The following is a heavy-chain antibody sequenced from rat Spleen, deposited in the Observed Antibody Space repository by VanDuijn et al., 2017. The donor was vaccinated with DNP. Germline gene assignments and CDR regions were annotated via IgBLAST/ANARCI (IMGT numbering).Heavy chain of an antibody. CDR3: TRRDSSLLLHGFFDY. D-gene: IGHD1-1*01. CDR2: ISTSGGST. Sequence: EVQLVESGGGLVQPGRSMKLSCAASGFTFTNYDMAWVRQAPKKGLEWVATISTSGGSTYYRDSVKGRFTISRDNARSILYLQMDSLGSEDTATYYCTRRDSSLLLHGFFDYWGQGVMVTVSS. V-gene: IGHV5-25*01. CDR1: GFTFTNYD. J-gene: IGHJ2*01.